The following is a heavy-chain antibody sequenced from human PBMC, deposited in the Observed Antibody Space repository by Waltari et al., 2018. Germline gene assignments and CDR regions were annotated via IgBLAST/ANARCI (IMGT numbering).Heavy chain of an antibody. CDR1: GFRFRNYA. CDR2: IWFDGSNK. J-gene: IGHJ6*03. V-gene: IGHV3-33*01. Sequence: QVQVVASGGGVVQPGRSLRLSCAASGFRFRNYAMHWVRQAPGKGLEWVAIIWFDGSNKYYADPVKGRFTISRDNSKDTLYLQMNNLRVEDTAVYYCARAGPITSQYYFYMDIWGRGTTATVSS. D-gene: IGHD1-20*01. CDR3: ARAGPITSQYYFYMDI.